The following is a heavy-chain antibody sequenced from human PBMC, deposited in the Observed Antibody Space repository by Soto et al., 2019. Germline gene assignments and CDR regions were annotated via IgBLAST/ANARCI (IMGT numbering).Heavy chain of an antibody. CDR2: IYPGDSDT. J-gene: IGHJ6*04. V-gene: IGHV5-51*01. CDR3: AKSYPADYYYVMAF. D-gene: IGHD3-10*01. CDR1: DSSASYW. Sequence: DSSASYWCGWIIKKHGKGLEWMGIIYPGDSDTRYSPSFQGQVTISADKSISTAYLQWSSLKASDTAIYFCAKSYPADYYYVMAFLLNGTTDTVSS.